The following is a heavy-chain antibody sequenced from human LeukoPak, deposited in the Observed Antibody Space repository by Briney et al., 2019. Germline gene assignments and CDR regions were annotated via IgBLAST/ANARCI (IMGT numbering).Heavy chain of an antibody. CDR1: GSDFSSHN. J-gene: IGHJ4*02. CDR2: ISRNSRTT. Sequence: GGSLRLSCAVSGSDFSSHNFHWVRQAPGKGLEWVSFISRNSRTTYYADSVKGRFTISRDDAKNLVYLQMNSLRAEDTAVYYCAKDRGSYFSALFYFDYWGQGTLVTVSS. CDR3: AKDRGSYFSALFYFDY. V-gene: IGHV3-48*04. D-gene: IGHD1-26*01.